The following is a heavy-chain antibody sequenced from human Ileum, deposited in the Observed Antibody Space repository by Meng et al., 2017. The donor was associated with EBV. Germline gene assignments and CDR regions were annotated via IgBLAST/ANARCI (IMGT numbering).Heavy chain of an antibody. CDR2: IYHSGST. CDR3: ARVGQWLPIDY. Sequence: QVQVKESGPGRVKTSGTMSLTWAVSGGSISSSNWWSWVRQHPGKGLEWIGEIYHSGSTNYNPSLKSRVNISVDKSKNQFSLNLSSVTAADTAVYYCARVGQWLPIDYWGQGTLVTVSS. J-gene: IGHJ4*02. D-gene: IGHD6-19*01. V-gene: IGHV4-4*02. CDR1: GGSISSSNW.